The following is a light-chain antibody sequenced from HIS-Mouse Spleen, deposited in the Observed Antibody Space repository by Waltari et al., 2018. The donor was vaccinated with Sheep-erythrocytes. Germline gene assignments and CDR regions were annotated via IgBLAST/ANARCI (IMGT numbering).Light chain of an antibody. J-gene: IGLJ2*01. CDR1: SSDVGGYNY. CDR2: DVS. Sequence: QSALTQPASVSGSPGQSITISCTGTSSDVGGYNYFSWYQQPPGKAPKLMIYDVSNRPSGVSNRFSGSKSGNTASLTISGLQAEDEADYYCSSYTSSSTPVVFGGGTKLTVL. CDR3: SSYTSSSTPVV. V-gene: IGLV2-14*03.